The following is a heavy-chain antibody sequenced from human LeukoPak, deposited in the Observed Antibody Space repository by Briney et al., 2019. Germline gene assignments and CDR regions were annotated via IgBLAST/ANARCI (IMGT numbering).Heavy chain of an antibody. D-gene: IGHD4-17*01. J-gene: IGHJ1*01. CDR3: ASPGPVTTDPRDFQH. CDR1: GFTFSSYW. Sequence: PGGSLRLSCAASGFTFSSYWMHWVRQAPGKGLVWVSRINSDGGSTSYADSVKGRFTISRDNAKNTLYLQMNSLRAEDTAVYYCASPGPVTTDPRDFQHWGQGTLVTVSS. V-gene: IGHV3-74*01. CDR2: INSDGGST.